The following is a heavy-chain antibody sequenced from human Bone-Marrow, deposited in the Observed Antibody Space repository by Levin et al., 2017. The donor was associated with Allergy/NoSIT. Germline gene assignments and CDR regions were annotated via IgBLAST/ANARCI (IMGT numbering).Heavy chain of an antibody. V-gene: IGHV4-34*01. CDR1: GGSFSGYY. D-gene: IGHD2-15*01. Sequence: GSLRLSCAVYGGSFSGYYWSWIRQPPGKGLEWIGEINHSGSTNYNPSLKSRVTISVDTSKNQFSLKLSSVTAADTAVYYCARAAYCSGGSCYSLRIRYYYYMDVWGKGTTVTVSS. CDR3: ARAAYCSGGSCYSLRIRYYYYMDV. J-gene: IGHJ6*03. CDR2: INHSGST.